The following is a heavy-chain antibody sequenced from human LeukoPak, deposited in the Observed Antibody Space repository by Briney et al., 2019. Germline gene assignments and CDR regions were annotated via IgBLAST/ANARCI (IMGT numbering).Heavy chain of an antibody. J-gene: IGHJ3*02. CDR1: GGTFSSYA. CDR3: AREGGGMRRGAYSVDAFDI. Sequence: GSSVKVSCKASGGTFSSYAISWVRQAPGQGLEWMGGIIPIFGTANYAQKFQGRVTITADKSTSTAYMELSSLRTEDTAVYYCAREGGGMRRGAYSVDAFDIWGQGTMVTVSS. CDR2: IIPIFGTA. D-gene: IGHD1-26*01. V-gene: IGHV1-69*06.